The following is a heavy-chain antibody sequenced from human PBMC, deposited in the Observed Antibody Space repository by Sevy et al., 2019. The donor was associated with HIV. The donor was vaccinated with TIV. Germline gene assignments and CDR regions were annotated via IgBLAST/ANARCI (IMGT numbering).Heavy chain of an antibody. CDR3: ATPIVGATTGPHYFDY. CDR2: ISSSSSTI. Sequence: GGSLRLSCAASGFTFSSYSMNWVRQAPGKGLEWVSYISSSSSTIYYADSVKGRFTISRDNAKNSLYLQMNSLRAEDTAVYYCATPIVGATTGPHYFDYWGQRTLVTVSS. V-gene: IGHV3-48*01. CDR1: GFTFSSYS. D-gene: IGHD1-26*01. J-gene: IGHJ4*02.